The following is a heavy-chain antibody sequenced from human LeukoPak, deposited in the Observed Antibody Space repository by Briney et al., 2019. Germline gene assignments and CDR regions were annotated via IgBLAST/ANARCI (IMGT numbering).Heavy chain of an antibody. CDR1: GFTFSSYG. CDR3: AKDGVDDFGYSYGYGY. V-gene: IGHV3-30*18. D-gene: IGHD5-18*01. CDR2: IPYDGSNK. Sequence: GRSLRLSCAASGFTFSSYGMHWVRQAPGKGLEWVAVIPYDGSNKYYADSVKGRFTISRDNSKNTLYLQMNSLRAEDTAVYYCAKDGVDDFGYSYGYGYWGQGTLVTVSS. J-gene: IGHJ4*02.